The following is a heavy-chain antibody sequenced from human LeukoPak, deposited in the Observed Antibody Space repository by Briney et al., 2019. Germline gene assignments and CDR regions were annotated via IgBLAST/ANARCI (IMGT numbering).Heavy chain of an antibody. CDR3: ARGKKRYYDSSPFDP. CDR1: GYTFTSYG. V-gene: IGHV1-18*01. J-gene: IGHJ5*02. CDR2: VSAYNGNT. Sequence: ASVKVSCKASGYTFTSYGISWVRQAPGQGLEWMGWVSAYNGNTNYAQKLQGRVTMTTDTFTSTAYMELRSLRSDDTAVYYCARGKKRYYDSSPFDPWGQGTLVTVSS. D-gene: IGHD3-22*01.